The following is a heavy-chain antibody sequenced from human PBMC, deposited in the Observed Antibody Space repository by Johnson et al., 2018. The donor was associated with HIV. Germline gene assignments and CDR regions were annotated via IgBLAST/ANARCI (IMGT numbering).Heavy chain of an antibody. CDR3: ARDRAIVVAYDAFDI. CDR2: IYSGGST. Sequence: VQLVESGGGLVQPGGSLRLSCAASGITVGTNYMSWVRQAPGKGLEWVSVIYSGGSTYYADSVKGRFIISRDNSKNTLLLQMNSLRPEDTAVYYCARDRAIVVAYDAFDIWGQGTMVTVSS. D-gene: IGHD3-22*01. CDR1: GITVGTNY. V-gene: IGHV3-66*01. J-gene: IGHJ3*02.